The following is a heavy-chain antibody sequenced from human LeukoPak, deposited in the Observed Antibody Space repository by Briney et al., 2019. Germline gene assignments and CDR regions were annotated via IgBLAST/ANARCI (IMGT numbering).Heavy chain of an antibody. J-gene: IGHJ6*02. D-gene: IGHD6-6*01. Sequence: SETLSLTCAVYGGSFSGYYWSWIRQPPGKGLEWIGEINHSGSTNYNPSLKSRVTISVDTSKNQFSLKLSSVTAPDTAVYYCARGRYSSSSFPIYFGYYGMDVWGQGTTVTVSS. CDR3: ARGRYSSSSFPIYFGYYGMDV. CDR2: INHSGST. CDR1: GGSFSGYY. V-gene: IGHV4-34*01.